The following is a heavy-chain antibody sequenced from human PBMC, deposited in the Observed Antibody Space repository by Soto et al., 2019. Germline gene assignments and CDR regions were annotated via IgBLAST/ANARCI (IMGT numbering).Heavy chain of an antibody. CDR3: ASGPYYYDSSGYLDY. CDR1: GYTFTSYG. CDR2: ISAYNGNT. Sequence: GASVKVSCKASGYTFTSYGISWVRQAPGQGLEWMGWISAYNGNTNYAQKLQGRVTMTTDTSTSTAYMELRSLRSDDTAVYYCASGPYYYDSSGYLDYWGQGTLVTVSS. J-gene: IGHJ4*02. D-gene: IGHD3-22*01. V-gene: IGHV1-18*01.